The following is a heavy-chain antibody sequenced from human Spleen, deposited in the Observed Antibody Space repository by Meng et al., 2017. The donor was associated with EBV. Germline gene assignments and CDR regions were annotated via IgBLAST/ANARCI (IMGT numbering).Heavy chain of an antibody. D-gene: IGHD4-17*01. Sequence: VHRVQSGGGLVKPGGSLRLSCEVSGLTFSRYRMNWVRQAPGKGLEWVACISSSSSYISYADSVKGRFTISRDNAKNSLYLQMNSLRAEDTAVYYCARDPYGDYESYLDFWGRGTLVTVSS. CDR2: ISSSSSYI. J-gene: IGHJ2*01. CDR3: ARDPYGDYESYLDF. V-gene: IGHV3-21*01. CDR1: GLTFSRYR.